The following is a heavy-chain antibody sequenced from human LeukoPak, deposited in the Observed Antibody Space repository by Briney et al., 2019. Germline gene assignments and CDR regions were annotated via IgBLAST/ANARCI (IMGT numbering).Heavy chain of an antibody. CDR1: GFTFSSYG. CDR2: IWYDGSNK. Sequence: GRSLRLSCAASGFTFSSYGMHCVRQAPGKGLEWVAVIWYDGSNKYYADSVKGRFTISRDNSKNTLYLQMNSLRAEDTAVYYRARALGLWFGELFEYYFDYWGQGTLVTVSS. D-gene: IGHD3-10*01. CDR3: ARALGLWFGELFEYYFDY. V-gene: IGHV3-33*01. J-gene: IGHJ4*02.